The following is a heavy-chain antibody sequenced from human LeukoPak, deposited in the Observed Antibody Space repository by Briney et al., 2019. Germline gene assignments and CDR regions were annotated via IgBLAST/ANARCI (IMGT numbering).Heavy chain of an antibody. J-gene: IGHJ6*02. V-gene: IGHV3-21*01. CDR2: ISSSSSYI. D-gene: IGHD5-18*01. CDR1: GFTFSSYS. Sequence: PGGSLRLSCAASGFTFSSYSMNWVRQAPGKGLEWVSSISSSSSYIYYADSVKGRFTISRDSAKNSLYLQMNSLRAEDTAVYYCARTLVDTGSTYYYYGMDVWGQGTTVTVSS. CDR3: ARTLVDTGSTYYYYGMDV.